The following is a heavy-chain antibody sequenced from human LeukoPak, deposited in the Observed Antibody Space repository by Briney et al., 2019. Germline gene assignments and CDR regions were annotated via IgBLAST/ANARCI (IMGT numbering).Heavy chain of an antibody. D-gene: IGHD6-13*01. V-gene: IGHV3-7*01. CDR3: ARDPFAAGPWGYYYYYMDV. CDR2: IKQDGSEK. Sequence: GGSLRLSCAASGFTFSSYWMSWVRQAPGKGLEWGANIKQDGSEKYYVDSVKGRFTISRDNAKNSLYLQMNSLRAEDTAVYYCARDPFAAGPWGYYYYYMDVWGKGTTVTVSS. J-gene: IGHJ6*03. CDR1: GFTFSSYW.